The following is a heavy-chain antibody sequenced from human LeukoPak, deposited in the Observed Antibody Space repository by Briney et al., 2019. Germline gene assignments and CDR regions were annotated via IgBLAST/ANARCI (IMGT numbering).Heavy chain of an antibody. D-gene: IGHD5-18*01. V-gene: IGHV4-34*01. CDR1: GGSFSGYY. CDR3: ARFGYSYGSGFYFDY. J-gene: IGHJ4*02. CDR2: INHSGST. Sequence: SETLSLTRAVYGGSFSGYYWSWIRQPPGKGLEWIGEINHSGSTNYNPSLKSRVTISVDTSKNQFSLKLSSVTAADTAVYYCARFGYSYGSGFYFDYWGQGTLVTVSS.